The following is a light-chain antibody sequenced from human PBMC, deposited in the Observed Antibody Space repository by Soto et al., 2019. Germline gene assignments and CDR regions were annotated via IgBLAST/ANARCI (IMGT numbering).Light chain of an antibody. V-gene: IGLV2-14*01. CDR3: SSYTSILYV. Sequence: QSVLTQTPSVSGAPGQKITMSCTGSSSNIGAGYDVHWYQQHPGKAPKLMIYEVSNRPSGVSNRFSGSKSGNTASLTISGLQAEDEADYYCSSYTSILYVFGTGTKLTVL. CDR1: SSNIGAGYD. CDR2: EVS. J-gene: IGLJ1*01.